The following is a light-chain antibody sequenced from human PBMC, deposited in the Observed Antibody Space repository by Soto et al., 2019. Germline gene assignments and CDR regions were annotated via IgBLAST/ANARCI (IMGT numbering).Light chain of an antibody. J-gene: IGKJ1*01. V-gene: IGKV3-11*01. CDR2: DAP. CDR3: QQYGDRPRT. CDR1: QSVSSH. Sequence: EIVLTQSPATLSLSPGERATLSCRASQSVSSHFAWYQQKPGQAPRLLIFDAPIRVPTTPARFSGSVSGTEFTLTISSLESEDFAVYFCQQYGDRPRTFGQGTKVDIK.